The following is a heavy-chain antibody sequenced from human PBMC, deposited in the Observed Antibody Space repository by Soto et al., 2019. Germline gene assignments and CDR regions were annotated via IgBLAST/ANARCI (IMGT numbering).Heavy chain of an antibody. D-gene: IGHD3-3*01. CDR2: ISYDGSNK. Sequence: QVQLVESGGGVVQPGRSLRLSCAASGFTFSSYAMHWVRQAPGKGLEWVAVISYDGSNKYYADSVKGRFTISRDNSKNTLYRQMNSLRAEDTAVYYCARTWRAYYYYGMDVWGQGTTVTVSS. V-gene: IGHV3-30-3*01. J-gene: IGHJ6*02. CDR1: GFTFSSYA. CDR3: ARTWRAYYYYGMDV.